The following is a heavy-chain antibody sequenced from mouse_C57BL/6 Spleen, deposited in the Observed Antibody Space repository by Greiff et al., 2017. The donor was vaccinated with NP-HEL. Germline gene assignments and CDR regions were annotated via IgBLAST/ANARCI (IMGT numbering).Heavy chain of an antibody. V-gene: IGHV1-74*01. D-gene: IGHD2-4*01. CDR2: IHPSDSDT. Sequence: QVQLQQPGAELVKPGASVKVSCKASGYTFTSYWMHWVKQRPGQGLEWIGRIHPSDSDTNYNQKFKGKATLTVDKSSSTAYMQLSSLPSEDSAVYYCAIGNDYDGFAYWGQGTLVTVSA. CDR3: AIGNDYDGFAY. J-gene: IGHJ3*01. CDR1: GYTFTSYW.